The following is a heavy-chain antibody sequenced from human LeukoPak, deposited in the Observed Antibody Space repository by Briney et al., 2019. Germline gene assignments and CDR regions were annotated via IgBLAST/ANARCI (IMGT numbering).Heavy chain of an antibody. CDR3: ARGGTAMVPLDY. D-gene: IGHD5-18*01. Sequence: SETLSLTCTVSGGSISSSSYYWGWIRQPPGKGLEWIGSIYYSGSTYYNPSLKRRVTISVDTSKNQFSLKLSSVTAADTAVYYCARGGTAMVPLDYWGQGTLVTVSS. J-gene: IGHJ4*02. CDR2: IYYSGST. V-gene: IGHV4-39*07. CDR1: GGSISSSSYY.